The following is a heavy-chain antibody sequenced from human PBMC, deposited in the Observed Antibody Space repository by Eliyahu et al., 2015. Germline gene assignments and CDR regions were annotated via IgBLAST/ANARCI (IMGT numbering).Heavy chain of an antibody. V-gene: IGHV4-34*01. CDR2: INHSGSP. CDR1: GGSFSGXX. CDR3: ARQRLLWFGESNYYYYYGMDV. J-gene: IGHJ6*02. D-gene: IGHD3-10*01. Sequence: VQLQQWGAGLLKPSETLSLTCAXXGGSFSGXXWXWIRQPPGKGLXWIGEINHSGSPNYNPSLXSRVTISVDTSKNQFSLKLSSVTAADTAVYYCARQRLLWFGESNYYYYYGMDVWGQGTTVTVSS.